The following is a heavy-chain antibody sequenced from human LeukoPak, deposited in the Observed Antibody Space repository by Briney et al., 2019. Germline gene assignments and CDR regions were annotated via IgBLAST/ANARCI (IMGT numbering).Heavy chain of an antibody. Sequence: SEALSLTCAVYGGSFSGYYWSWIRQPPGKGLEWIGEINHSGSTNYNPSLKSRVTISVDTSKNQFSLKLSSVTAADTAVYYCARRVRYFDWLLQRGGFDYWGQGTLVTVSS. CDR3: ARRVRYFDWLLQRGGFDY. D-gene: IGHD3-9*01. CDR2: INHSGST. CDR1: GGSFSGYY. V-gene: IGHV4-34*01. J-gene: IGHJ4*02.